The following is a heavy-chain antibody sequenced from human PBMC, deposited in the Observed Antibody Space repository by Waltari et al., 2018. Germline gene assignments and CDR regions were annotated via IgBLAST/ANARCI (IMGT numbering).Heavy chain of an antibody. J-gene: IGHJ3*02. CDR1: GFTFSSYG. D-gene: IGHD2-2*01. V-gene: IGHV3-30*18. CDR3: AKAPSSTLDAFDI. Sequence: QVQLVESGGGVVQPGRSLRLSCAASGFTFSSYGLHWVRQAPGKGLEWVAVIWYDGSNKYYADSVKGRFTISRDNSKNTLYLQMNSLRAEDTAMYYCAKAPSSTLDAFDIWGQGTMVTVSS. CDR2: IWYDGSNK.